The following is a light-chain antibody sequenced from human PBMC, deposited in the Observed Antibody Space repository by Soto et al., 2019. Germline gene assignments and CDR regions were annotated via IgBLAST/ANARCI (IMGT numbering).Light chain of an antibody. J-gene: IGKJ1*01. V-gene: IGKV3-20*01. CDR2: GAS. CDR3: LQYGSSPVT. CDR1: QSVSSSY. Sequence: EIVLTQSPGTLSLSPGERATLSCRASQSVSSSYLAWYQQKPGQAPRLLIYGASSRATGIPDRFSGSGSGTDFTLTISRREPEDFAVYYCLQYGSSPVTFGQGTKVEIK.